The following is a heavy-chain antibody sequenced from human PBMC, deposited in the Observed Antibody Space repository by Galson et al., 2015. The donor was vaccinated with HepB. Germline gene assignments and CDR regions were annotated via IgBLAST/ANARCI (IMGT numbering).Heavy chain of an antibody. D-gene: IGHD3-22*01. CDR1: GGTFSSYA. Sequence: SVKVSCKASGGTFSSYAISWVRQAPGQGLEWMGGIIPIFGTANYAQKFQGRVTITADESTSTAYMELSSLRSEDTAVYYCASRLASTLRKTYYYDSSGNRSAEYYYGMDVWGQGTTVTVSS. V-gene: IGHV1-69*13. J-gene: IGHJ6*02. CDR3: ASRLASTLRKTYYYDSSGNRSAEYYYGMDV. CDR2: IIPIFGTA.